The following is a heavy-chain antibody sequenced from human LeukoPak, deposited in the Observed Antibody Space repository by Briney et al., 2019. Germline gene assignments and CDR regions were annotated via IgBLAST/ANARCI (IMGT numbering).Heavy chain of an antibody. V-gene: IGHV4-34*01. D-gene: IGHD3-9*01. Sequence: SETLSLTCAVYGGSFSGYYWSWIRQPPGKGLEWVGEISHSGSTNYNPSLKSRVTISVDTSKNQFSLKLSSVTAADTAVYYCARHRVLRYFDWSKGPFDYWGQGTLVTVSS. CDR3: ARHRVLRYFDWSKGPFDY. CDR1: GGSFSGYY. J-gene: IGHJ4*02. CDR2: ISHSGST.